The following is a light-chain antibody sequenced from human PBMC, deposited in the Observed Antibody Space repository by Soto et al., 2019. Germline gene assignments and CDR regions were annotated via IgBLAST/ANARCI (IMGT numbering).Light chain of an antibody. CDR3: LQHNSHPRT. CDR1: HGIRNY. J-gene: IGKJ1*01. V-gene: IGKV1-17*01. CDR2: AAS. Sequence: DIQMTQSPSSLSASVGDRVTSTCWASHGIRNYLGWYQQNPGQAPKRLIYAASSLQSGVPSRFSGSGSGQQVTLTLSSVQPEDFAPYYCLQHNSHPRTFGQGTQGEI.